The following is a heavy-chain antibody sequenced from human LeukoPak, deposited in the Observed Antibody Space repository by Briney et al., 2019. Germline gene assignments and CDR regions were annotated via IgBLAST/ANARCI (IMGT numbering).Heavy chain of an antibody. CDR1: GFTFSSYA. D-gene: IGHD2-2*01. J-gene: IGHJ3*02. Sequence: GGSLRLSCAASGFTFSSYAMSWVRQAPGKGLEWVSAISGSGGITYYADSVKGRFTISRDSSKNTLYLQMKSLRAEDTAVYYCAKRDPRSNTAFDIWGQGTMVTVSS. V-gene: IGHV3-23*01. CDR3: AKRDPRSNTAFDI. CDR2: ISGSGGIT.